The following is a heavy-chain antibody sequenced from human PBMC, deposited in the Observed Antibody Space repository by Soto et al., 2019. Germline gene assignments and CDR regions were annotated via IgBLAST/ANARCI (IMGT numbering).Heavy chain of an antibody. D-gene: IGHD2-21*01. CDR3: ARAVALPGLFYFDF. Sequence: QVQLQESGPRLVRPSETLSLTCAVSGGSISSTHSWSWVRQPPGKGLEWIAEIYHSGSTNYNPSLKSRATISVDKSKNQFSLKLHSVTAADTAVYFCARAVALPGLFYFDFWGQGTLVTVSS. V-gene: IGHV4-4*02. CDR2: IYHSGST. CDR1: GGSISSTHS. J-gene: IGHJ4*02.